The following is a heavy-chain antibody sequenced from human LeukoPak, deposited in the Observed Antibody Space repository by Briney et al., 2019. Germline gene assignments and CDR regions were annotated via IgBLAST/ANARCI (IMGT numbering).Heavy chain of an antibody. Sequence: ASVKDSCRASGYTFTNSDINWVRQAPGQGLEWMGWMNTKTGNTGFAQKLQGRVTMSMDTSITTAYMEVTSLRSEDTAVYYCVAMLYWGQGTLVTVSS. V-gene: IGHV1-8*01. J-gene: IGHJ4*02. CDR3: VAMLY. CDR2: MNTKTGNT. CDR1: GYTFTNSD. D-gene: IGHD3-16*01.